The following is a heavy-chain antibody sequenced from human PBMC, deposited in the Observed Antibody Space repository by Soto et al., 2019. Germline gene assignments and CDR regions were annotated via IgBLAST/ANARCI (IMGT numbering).Heavy chain of an antibody. CDR3: ARGEIYDILTGYYYTVDMDV. D-gene: IGHD3-9*01. CDR2: MNPNSGNT. V-gene: IGHV1-8*01. CDR1: GYTFTSYD. Sequence: GASVKVSCKAPGYTFTSYDINWVRQATGQGLEWMGWMNPNSGNTGYAQKFQGRVTMTRNTSISTAYMELSSLRSEDTAVYYCARGEIYDILTGYYYTVDMDVWGKGTTVTVSS. J-gene: IGHJ6*03.